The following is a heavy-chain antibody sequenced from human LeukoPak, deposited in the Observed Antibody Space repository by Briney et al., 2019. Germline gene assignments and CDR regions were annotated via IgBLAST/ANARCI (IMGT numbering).Heavy chain of an antibody. CDR2: IYTSGSP. D-gene: IGHD6-13*01. CDR3: ARLTSSWYQDWYFDL. J-gene: IGHJ2*01. Sequence: SETLSLTCTVSGGSISSGSYYCSWIRQPAGKGLEWIGRIYTSGSPNYNPSLKSRVTMSVDTSKNQFSLKLSSVTAADTAVYYCARLTSSWYQDWYFDLWGRGTLVTVS. V-gene: IGHV4-61*02. CDR1: GGSISSGSYY.